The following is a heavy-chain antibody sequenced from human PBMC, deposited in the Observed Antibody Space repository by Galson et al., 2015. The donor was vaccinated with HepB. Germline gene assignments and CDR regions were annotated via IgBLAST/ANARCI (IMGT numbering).Heavy chain of an antibody. V-gene: IGHV3-15*01. CDR2: IKSKTDGGTT. CDR3: TTDPSYSSSWTGYYYYYYYMDV. CDR1: GFTFSNAW. Sequence: SLRLSCAASGFTFSNAWMSWVRQAPGKGLEWVGRIKSKTDGGTTDYAAPVKGRFTISRDDSKNTLYLQMNSLKTEDTAVYYCTTDPSYSSSWTGYYYYYYYMDVWGKGTTVTVSS. D-gene: IGHD6-13*01. J-gene: IGHJ6*03.